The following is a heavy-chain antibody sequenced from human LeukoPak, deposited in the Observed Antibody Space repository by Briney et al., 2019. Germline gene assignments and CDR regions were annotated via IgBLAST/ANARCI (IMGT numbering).Heavy chain of an antibody. D-gene: IGHD6-13*01. CDR3: ARITGYSSRRGDY. V-gene: IGHV4-34*01. Sequence: SETLSLTCAVYGGSFSGYYWSWIRQPPGKGLEWIGEINHSGSTNYNPSLKSRVTISVDTSKNQFSLKLSSVTAADTAVYYCARITGYSSRRGDYWGQGTLVTVSS. CDR1: GGSFSGYY. CDR2: INHSGST. J-gene: IGHJ4*02.